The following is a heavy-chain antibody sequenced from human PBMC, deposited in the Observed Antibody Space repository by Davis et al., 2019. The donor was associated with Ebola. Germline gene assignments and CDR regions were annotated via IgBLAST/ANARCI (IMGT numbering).Heavy chain of an antibody. CDR2: ISSSSSYI. V-gene: IGHV3-21*01. CDR1: GFTFSSYS. Sequence: GESLKISCAASGFTFSSYSMNWVRQAPGKVLEWVLSISSSSSYIYYADSVKGRFTISRDNAKNSLYLQMNSLRAEDTAVYYCARSVDYYYYGMDVWGKGTTVTVSS. J-gene: IGHJ6*04. CDR3: ARSVDYYYYGMDV.